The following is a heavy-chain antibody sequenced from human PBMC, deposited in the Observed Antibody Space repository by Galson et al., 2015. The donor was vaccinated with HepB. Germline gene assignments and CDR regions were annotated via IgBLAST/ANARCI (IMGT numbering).Heavy chain of an antibody. Sequence: SLRPSCAASGFIFSRHAMSWVRQAPGKGLEYVSAISSEGGRTYYASSVKGRFTVSRDNSKNTLYLQMGSLRAEDMAVYYCAREAASTYYFDSWGQGTLVTVSS. CDR3: AREAASTYYFDS. CDR1: GFIFSRHA. V-gene: IGHV3-64*01. CDR2: ISSEGGRT. J-gene: IGHJ4*02. D-gene: IGHD5/OR15-5a*01.